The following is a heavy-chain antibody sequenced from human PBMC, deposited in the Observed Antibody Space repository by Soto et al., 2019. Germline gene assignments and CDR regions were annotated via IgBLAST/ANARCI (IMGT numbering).Heavy chain of an antibody. V-gene: IGHV3-33*01. CDR1: GYTFIRYG. CDR3: ARDGSGGAWGWFDP. D-gene: IGHD3-10*01. Sequence: QVQLVESGGGVVRRGMSLRLSCAASGYTFIRYGMHWVRQAPGKGLEWVAVIWYDGSNKYYADSVKGRFTISRDNSKNTVFLQMDSLRVEDTALYYCARDGSGGAWGWFDPWGQGTLVSVSS. CDR2: IWYDGSNK. J-gene: IGHJ5*02.